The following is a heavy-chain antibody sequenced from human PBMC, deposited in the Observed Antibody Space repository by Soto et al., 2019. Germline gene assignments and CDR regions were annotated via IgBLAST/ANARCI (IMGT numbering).Heavy chain of an antibody. J-gene: IGHJ4*02. V-gene: IGHV4-31*03. D-gene: IGHD4-17*01. Sequence: QVHLQESGPGLVKPSQTLSLTCTVSGASISSGGYYWSWFRQHPGNGLEWIGYSYYPGTTDYNPYLKSRVNISIDTSETQFSLNLSSVTAADTAVYYCARGAYGDYAYWGQGTLVTVSS. CDR1: GASISSGGYY. CDR2: SYYPGTT. CDR3: ARGAYGDYAY.